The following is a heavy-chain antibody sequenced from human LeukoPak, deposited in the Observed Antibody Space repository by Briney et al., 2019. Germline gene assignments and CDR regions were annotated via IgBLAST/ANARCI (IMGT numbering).Heavy chain of an antibody. Sequence: PSETLSLTCTVSGDSISSYHWNWIRQPPGKGLEWIANIHYSGTTNYNPSLKSRVTISVDTSKNQFSLKLSSVTAADTAVYYCARVGRYFDWYIDYWGQGTLVTVSS. V-gene: IGHV4-59*01. CDR1: GDSISSYH. CDR3: ARVGRYFDWYIDY. CDR2: IHYSGTT. J-gene: IGHJ4*02. D-gene: IGHD3-9*01.